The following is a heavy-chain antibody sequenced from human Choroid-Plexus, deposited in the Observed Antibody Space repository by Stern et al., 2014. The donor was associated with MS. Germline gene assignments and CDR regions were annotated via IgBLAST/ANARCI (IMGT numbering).Heavy chain of an antibody. J-gene: IGHJ4*02. CDR3: AKDRQWSTYFFDY. CDR1: GFTFSNFG. V-gene: IGHV3-30*18. Sequence: VQLLQSGGGVAQPGRPLILSCAAYGFTFSNFGMHWVRQAPGTGLEWVALISYDGSDKYYADSVKGRFTIFRDNSKNTLYMHMNSLRAEDTAVYYCAKDRQWSTYFFDYWGQGSLVTVSS. D-gene: IGHD2-15*01. CDR2: ISYDGSDK.